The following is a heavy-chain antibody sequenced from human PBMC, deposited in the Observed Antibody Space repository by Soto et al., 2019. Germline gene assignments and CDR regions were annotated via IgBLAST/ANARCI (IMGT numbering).Heavy chain of an antibody. D-gene: IGHD2-8*01. CDR1: GYTFTSYG. Sequence: ASVKVSCKASGYTFTSYGISWVRQAPGQGLEWMGWISAYNGNTNYAQKLQGRVTMTTDTSTSTAYMELRSLRSDDTAVYYCARDESGYCTNGVWWGEGMDAWGQGTTLTVSS. CDR2: ISAYNGNT. V-gene: IGHV1-18*04. CDR3: ARDESGYCTNGVWWGEGMDA. J-gene: IGHJ6*02.